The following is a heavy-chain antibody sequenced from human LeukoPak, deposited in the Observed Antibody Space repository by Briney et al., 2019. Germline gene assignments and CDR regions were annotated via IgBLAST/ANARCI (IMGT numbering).Heavy chain of an antibody. J-gene: IGHJ4*02. CDR2: IIPIFGTA. D-gene: IGHD3-10*01. CDR3: ARSPVWFGESRGGNYFDY. Sequence: GASVKVSCKASGGTFSSHAISWVRQAPGQGLEWMGGIIPIFGTANYAQKFQGRVTITADESTSTAYMELSSLRSEDTAVYYCARSPVWFGESRGGNYFDYWGQGTLVTVSS. CDR1: GGTFSSHA. V-gene: IGHV1-69*13.